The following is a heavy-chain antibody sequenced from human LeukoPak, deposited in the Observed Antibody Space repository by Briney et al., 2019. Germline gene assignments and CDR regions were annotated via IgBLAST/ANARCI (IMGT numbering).Heavy chain of an antibody. D-gene: IGHD3-10*01. CDR1: GFTFSDYY. Sequence: PGGSLRLSCAASGFTFSDYYMTWIRQAPGKGLEWLTWISTNGSDTRYADSVKGRFTISRDDAKNSLYLQMNSLGAEDTAVYYCASLVRQFTGAFDIWGPGTMVTVSS. J-gene: IGHJ3*02. CDR3: ASLVRQFTGAFDI. V-gene: IGHV3-11*03. CDR2: ISTNGSDT.